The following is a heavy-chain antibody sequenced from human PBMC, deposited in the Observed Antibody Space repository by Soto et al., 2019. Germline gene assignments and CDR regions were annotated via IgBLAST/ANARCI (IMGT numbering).Heavy chain of an antibody. J-gene: IGHJ6*04. Sequence: QVQLVQSGAEVKKPGASVKVSCKASGYTFTSYGISWVRQAPGQGLEWMGWISAYNGNTNYAQKLQGRVTMTTDTSTSTGYMELRSVRSDDTAVYYCARDSLRFLEWLSSEYYYYGMDVWGKGTTVTVSS. CDR2: ISAYNGNT. CDR1: GYTFTSYG. D-gene: IGHD3-3*01. V-gene: IGHV1-18*01. CDR3: ARDSLRFLEWLSSEYYYYGMDV.